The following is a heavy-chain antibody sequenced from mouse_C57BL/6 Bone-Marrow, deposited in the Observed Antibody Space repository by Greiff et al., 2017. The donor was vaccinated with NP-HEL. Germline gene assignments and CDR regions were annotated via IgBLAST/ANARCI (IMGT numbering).Heavy chain of an antibody. J-gene: IGHJ3*01. CDR3: ARLLIYYDYDGGRFAY. D-gene: IGHD2-4*01. CDR1: GFTFSSYG. CDR2: ISSGGSYT. V-gene: IGHV5-6*02. Sequence: DVKLVESGGDLVKPGGSLKLSCAASGFTFSSYGMSWVRQTPDKRLEWVATISSGGSYTYYPDSVKGRFTISRDNAKNTLYLQMSSLKSEDTAMYYCARLLIYYDYDGGRFAYWGQGTLVTVSS.